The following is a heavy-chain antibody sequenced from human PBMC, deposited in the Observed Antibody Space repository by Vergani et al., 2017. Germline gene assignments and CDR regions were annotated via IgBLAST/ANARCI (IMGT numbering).Heavy chain of an antibody. J-gene: IGHJ4*02. Sequence: QVQLVEFGGGVVQPGRSLRLSCAASGFTFSSYGMHWVRQAPGKGLEWVAVISYDGSNKYYADSVKGRFTISRDNSKNTLYLQMNSLRAEDTAVYYCAKGSNYGDLNFDYWGQGTLVTVSS. D-gene: IGHD4-17*01. CDR1: GFTFSSYG. CDR2: ISYDGSNK. CDR3: AKGSNYGDLNFDY. V-gene: IGHV3-30*18.